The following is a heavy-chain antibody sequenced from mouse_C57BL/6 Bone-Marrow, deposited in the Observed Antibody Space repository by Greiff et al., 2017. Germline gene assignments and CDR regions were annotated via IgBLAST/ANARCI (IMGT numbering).Heavy chain of an antibody. V-gene: IGHV1-76*01. D-gene: IGHD2-2*01. J-gene: IGHJ4*01. Sequence: VKLQESGAELVRPGASVKLSCKASGYTFPDYYINWVKQSPGQGLEWIARIYPGSGNTYYNEKFKGKATLTAEKSSSTAYMQLSSLTSEDSAVYFCASWGLLWLRRGGYYYAMDYWGQGTSVTVSS. CDR2: IYPGSGNT. CDR3: ASWGLLWLRRGGYYYAMDY. CDR1: GYTFPDYY.